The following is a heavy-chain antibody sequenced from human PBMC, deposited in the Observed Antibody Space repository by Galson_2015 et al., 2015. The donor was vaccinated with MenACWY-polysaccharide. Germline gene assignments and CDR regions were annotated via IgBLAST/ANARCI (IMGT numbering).Heavy chain of an antibody. V-gene: IGHV6-1*01. CDR3: TRSIHISGWGGDFES. Sequence: NWVRQSPSRGLEWLGRTYYRSRWYNDYATSVKSRISIKADTPKNQFSLQLNSVTPEDTALYYCTRSIHISGWGGDFESWGQGTLVTVSS. J-gene: IGHJ4*02. CDR2: TYYRSRWYN. D-gene: IGHD6-19*01.